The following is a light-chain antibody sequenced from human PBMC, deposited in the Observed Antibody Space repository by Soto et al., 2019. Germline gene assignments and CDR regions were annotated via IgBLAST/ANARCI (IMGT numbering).Light chain of an antibody. Sequence: IQMTQCPSSLSASVVDRFTITFLASQSISTYVHWYQQKPGKAPNLLIYAASTLQSGVPSRFSGSGSGTDFTLTLSSLQPEDFATYFCQHGYSTPLPFGGGTKVAI. CDR2: AAS. J-gene: IGKJ4*01. V-gene: IGKV1-39*01. CDR3: QHGYSTPLP. CDR1: QSISTY.